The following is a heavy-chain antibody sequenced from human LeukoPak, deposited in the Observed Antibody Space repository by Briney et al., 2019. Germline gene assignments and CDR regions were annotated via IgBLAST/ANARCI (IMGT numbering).Heavy chain of an antibody. CDR1: GLPFSSSW. D-gene: IGHD2-15*01. Sequence: GGSLRLSCAASGLPFSSSWMSWVRQAPGKGLERVANINQDGSEEYYVDSVKGRFSISRDNAKNSLHLQMSSLRAEDTAMYSCVTHTWWIKIWGQGTMVTVSS. CDR3: VTHTWWIKI. V-gene: IGHV3-7*02. CDR2: INQDGSEE. J-gene: IGHJ3*02.